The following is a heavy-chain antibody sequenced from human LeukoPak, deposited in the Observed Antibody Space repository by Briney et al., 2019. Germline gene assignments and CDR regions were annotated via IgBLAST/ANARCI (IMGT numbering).Heavy chain of an antibody. V-gene: IGHV5-51*01. CDR1: EYSFTSYW. CDR2: IYPGDSDT. D-gene: IGHD2-15*01. J-gene: IGHJ4*02. CDR3: ARSESVAAPAGGDY. Sequence: GESLKISCKGSEYSFTSYWIAWVRQMPGRGLDWMGIIYPGDSDTRYSPSFQGQVTISVDKSINTAYLQWSSLKASDTAMYYCARSESVAAPAGGDYWGQGTLVTVSS.